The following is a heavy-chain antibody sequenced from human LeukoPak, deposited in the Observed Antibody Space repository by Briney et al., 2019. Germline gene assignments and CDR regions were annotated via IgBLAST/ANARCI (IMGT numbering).Heavy chain of an antibody. Sequence: ASVKVSCKASGYTFTSYAMHWVRQAPGQRLEWMGWINAGNGNTKYSQKFQGGVTITRDASASTAYMELSSLRSEDTAVYYCARDRGYCSSTSCFYNWFDPWGQGTLVTVSS. CDR3: ARDRGYCSSTSCFYNWFDP. CDR2: INAGNGNT. D-gene: IGHD2-2*01. J-gene: IGHJ5*02. CDR1: GYTFTSYA. V-gene: IGHV1-3*01.